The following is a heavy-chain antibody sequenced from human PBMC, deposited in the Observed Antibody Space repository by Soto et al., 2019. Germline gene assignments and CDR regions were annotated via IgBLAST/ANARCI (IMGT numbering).Heavy chain of an antibody. CDR2: IRSKAYGGTT. CDR3: TKLITARPTIDY. Sequence: GGSLRLSCPASGFTFGDYALSWVRQAAGRGLEWVGFIRSKAYGGTTEYAASVKGRFTISRDDSKSIAYLQMNSLKTEDTAVYYCTKLITARPTIDYWGQGTLVTVSS. J-gene: IGHJ4*02. V-gene: IGHV3-49*04. D-gene: IGHD6-6*01. CDR1: GFTFGDYA.